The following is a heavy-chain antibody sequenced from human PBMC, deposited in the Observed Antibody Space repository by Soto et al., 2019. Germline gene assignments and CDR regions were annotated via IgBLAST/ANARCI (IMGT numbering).Heavy chain of an antibody. CDR2: IIPNPDIT. J-gene: IGHJ3*01. D-gene: IGHD3-3*01. Sequence: QVQLVQSGAEVRKPGSSVKVSCKAPGGTFSTYIISWVRQAPGQGLEWMGRIIPNPDITNYAQKFQGRVTVTDDRSTSTDYMELTSLKSEDTAVYYCARDRITTRGDAFDLWGQGTMVTVSS. CDR1: GGTFSTYI. V-gene: IGHV1-69*08. CDR3: ARDRITTRGDAFDL.